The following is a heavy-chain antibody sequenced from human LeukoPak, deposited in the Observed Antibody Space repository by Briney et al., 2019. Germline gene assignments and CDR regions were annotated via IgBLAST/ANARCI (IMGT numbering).Heavy chain of an antibody. J-gene: IGHJ4*02. Sequence: PSETLSLICAVYGGSFSGYDWSWIRQPPGNGLEWIGEINHSGSTNYNPSLKSRVTISVDTSKNQFSLKLSSVTAADTAVYYCARGNFSSGLDYWGQGTLVTVSS. V-gene: IGHV4-34*01. D-gene: IGHD6-19*01. CDR1: GGSFSGYD. CDR2: INHSGST. CDR3: ARGNFSSGLDY.